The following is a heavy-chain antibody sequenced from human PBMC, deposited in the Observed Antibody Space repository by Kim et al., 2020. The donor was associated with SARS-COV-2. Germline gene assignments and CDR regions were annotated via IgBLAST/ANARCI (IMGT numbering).Heavy chain of an antibody. CDR2: IIPIFGTA. V-gene: IGHV1-69*13. CDR3: ASDSGSYPQAGAYYYYGMDV. CDR1: GGTFSSYA. Sequence: SVKVSCKASGGTFSSYAISWVRQAPGQGLEWMGGIIPIFGTANYAQKFQGRVTITADESTSTAYMELSSLRSEDTAVYYCASDSGSYPQAGAYYYYGMDVWGQGTTVTVSS. D-gene: IGHD1-26*01. J-gene: IGHJ6*02.